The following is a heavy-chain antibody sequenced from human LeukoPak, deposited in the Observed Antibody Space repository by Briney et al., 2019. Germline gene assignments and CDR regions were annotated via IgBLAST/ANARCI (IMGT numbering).Heavy chain of an antibody. J-gene: IGHJ4*02. V-gene: IGHV3-7*01. CDR2: IKHDGSET. CDR3: AKGSGGYYDYVWGSYRRYYFDY. CDR1: RFTFSSYW. D-gene: IGHD3-16*02. Sequence: GGSLRLSCAASRFTFSSYWMSWVRQAPGKGLEWVANIKHDGSETYYVDSVKGRFTISRDNAKNSLYLQMNSLRAEDTAVYYCAKGSGGYYDYVWGSYRRYYFDYWGQGTLVTVSS.